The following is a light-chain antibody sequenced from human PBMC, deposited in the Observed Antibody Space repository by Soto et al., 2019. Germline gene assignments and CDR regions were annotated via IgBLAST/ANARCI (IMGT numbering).Light chain of an antibody. V-gene: IGKV3-20*01. CDR2: GAS. J-gene: IGKJ4*01. CDR1: QSIYNNY. CDR3: QQYCCVPLT. Sequence: EIVLTRSPGTLSLSAGGGATLSCTTSQSIYNNYVAWYQQRPGQAPRLLIHGASSRATGIPDRFSGSGSGTDFTLTISKLEPEDFAVYYCQQYCCVPLTFGGGTKVEL.